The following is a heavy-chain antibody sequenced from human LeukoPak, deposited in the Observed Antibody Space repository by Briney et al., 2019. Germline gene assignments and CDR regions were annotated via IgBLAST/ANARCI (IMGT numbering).Heavy chain of an antibody. Sequence: SVKVSCKASGGTFSSYAISWVRQAPGQGLEWMGGIIPIFGTANYAQKFQGRVTITADESTSTAYMELSSLRSEDTAVYYCARDTEGWNYANDYYYYYYMDVWGKGTTVTVSS. D-gene: IGHD1-7*01. V-gene: IGHV1-69*13. CDR2: IIPIFGTA. CDR1: GGTFSSYA. J-gene: IGHJ6*03. CDR3: ARDTEGWNYANDYYYYYYMDV.